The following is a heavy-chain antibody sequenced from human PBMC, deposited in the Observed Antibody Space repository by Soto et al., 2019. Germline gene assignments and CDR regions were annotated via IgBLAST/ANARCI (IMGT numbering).Heavy chain of an antibody. J-gene: IGHJ4*02. CDR3: ARNYDSSGYYYGDFDY. Sequence: PSETLSLTCTVPGGSISSGGYYWSWIRQHPGKGLEWIGYIYYSGSTYYNPSLKSRVTISVDTSKNQFSLKLSSVTAADTAVYYCARNYDSSGYYYGDFDYWGQGTLVTVSS. V-gene: IGHV4-31*03. CDR1: GGSISSGGYY. CDR2: IYYSGST. D-gene: IGHD3-22*01.